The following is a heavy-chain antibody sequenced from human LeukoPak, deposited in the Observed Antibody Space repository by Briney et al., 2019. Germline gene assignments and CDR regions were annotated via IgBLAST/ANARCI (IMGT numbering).Heavy chain of an antibody. CDR1: GFTFSSYA. V-gene: IGHV3-30*02. Sequence: PGGSLRLSCAVSGFTFSSYAMHWVRQAPGKGLEWVAFVQHDGTNKYYADSVKGRFTISRDNSKNTLYLQINSLRAEDTAVYYCAKGDSGYDLYHFDHWGQGTLVTVSS. D-gene: IGHD5-12*01. CDR3: AKGDSGYDLYHFDH. J-gene: IGHJ4*02. CDR2: VQHDGTNK.